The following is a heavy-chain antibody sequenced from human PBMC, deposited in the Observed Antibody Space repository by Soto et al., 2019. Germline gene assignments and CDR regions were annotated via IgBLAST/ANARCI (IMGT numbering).Heavy chain of an antibody. Sequence: SETMSLTCAVSGYSIGSGYYWCGIRQYTGKGLEGGGSLSHAGRAYYNPSLNGRVALSMDTSKNHFSLKLTSVTAADTAVYYCARTFDYYGMDVWGQGTTVTVSS. V-gene: IGHV4-38-2*01. CDR2: LSHAGRA. CDR3: ARTFDYYGMDV. CDR1: GYSIGSGYY. J-gene: IGHJ6*02.